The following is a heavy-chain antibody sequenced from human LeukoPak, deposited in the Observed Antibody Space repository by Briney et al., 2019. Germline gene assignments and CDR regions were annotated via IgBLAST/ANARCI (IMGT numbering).Heavy chain of an antibody. J-gene: IGHJ4*02. CDR3: ARDRSPPGKYYYDSSGYPDY. CDR2: ISYDGSNK. Sequence: PGGSLRLSCAASGFTFSSYAMHWVRQAPGKGLEWVAVISYDGSNKYYADSVKGRFTISRDNSKNTLYLQMNSLRAEDTAVYYCARDRSPPGKYYYDSSGYPDYWGQGTLVTVSS. D-gene: IGHD3-22*01. V-gene: IGHV3-30-3*01. CDR1: GFTFSSYA.